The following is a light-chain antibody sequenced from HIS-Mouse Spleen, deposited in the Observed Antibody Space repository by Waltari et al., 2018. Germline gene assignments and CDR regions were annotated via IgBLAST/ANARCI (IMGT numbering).Light chain of an antibody. CDR3: QQYGSSPLVT. CDR1: QSVSSSY. V-gene: IGKV3-20*01. Sequence: EIVLTQSPGTLSLSPGERATLSCRASQSVSSSYLAWYQQKPGQAPRLLIYGASSRATGIPDRFRGSGSGTDFTLTISRLEPEDFAVYYCQQYGSSPLVTFGPGTKVDIK. J-gene: IGKJ3*01. CDR2: GAS.